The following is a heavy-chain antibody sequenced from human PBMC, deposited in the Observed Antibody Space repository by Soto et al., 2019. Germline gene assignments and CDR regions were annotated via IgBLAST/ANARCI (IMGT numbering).Heavy chain of an antibody. V-gene: IGHV1-18*01. J-gene: IGHJ4*02. CDR1: GYTFTSYG. D-gene: IGHD6-13*01. Sequence: SSVKVSCKASGYTFTSYGICWVRQAPGQGLEWMGWISAYNGNTNYAQKLQGRVTMTTDTSTSTAYMELRSLRSDDTAVYYCAVQYSSSWSHEAVFDYWGQGTLVTGSS. CDR3: AVQYSSSWSHEAVFDY. CDR2: ISAYNGNT.